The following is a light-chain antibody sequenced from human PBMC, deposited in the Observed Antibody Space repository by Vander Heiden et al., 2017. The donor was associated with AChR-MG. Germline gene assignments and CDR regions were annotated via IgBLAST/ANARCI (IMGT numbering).Light chain of an antibody. CDR1: SSAVGSDSL. CDR2: GVS. Sequence: QSALTQPASVPGSPGPSITISRPGTSSAVGSDSLLPWYQQHPGKAPKLMIDGVSKRPSGVSDRLSGSKSGNTASLTISGLQPEDEADYYCCSYAGSRPWVFGGGTKLTVL. J-gene: IGLJ3*02. V-gene: IGLV2-23*02. CDR3: CSYAGSRPWV.